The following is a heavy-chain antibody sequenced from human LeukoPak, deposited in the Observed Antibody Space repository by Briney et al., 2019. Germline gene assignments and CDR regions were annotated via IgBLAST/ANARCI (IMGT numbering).Heavy chain of an antibody. D-gene: IGHD6-19*01. Sequence: PGGTLRLSCAASGFTFSSHAMSWVRQAPGKGLEWVSSISSSSSYIYYADSVKGRFTISRDNAKNSLYLQMNSLRAEDTAVYYCAREQSLGGWDYFDYWGQGTLVTVSS. CDR2: ISSSSSYI. J-gene: IGHJ4*02. CDR3: AREQSLGGWDYFDY. CDR1: GFTFSSHA. V-gene: IGHV3-21*01.